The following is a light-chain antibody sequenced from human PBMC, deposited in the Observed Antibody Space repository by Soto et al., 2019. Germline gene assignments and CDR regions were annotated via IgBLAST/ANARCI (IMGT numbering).Light chain of an antibody. V-gene: IGLV2-11*01. J-gene: IGLJ3*02. CDR2: DVS. CDR3: CSYAGSYSWV. Sequence: QSALTQPRSVSGSPGQSVTISCTGTSSDVGGYNYVSWYQQHPGKAPKLMIYDVSKRPSGVPDRFSGSKSCNTASLTSSGLQAEDEADYYCCSYAGSYSWVFGGVTKLTVL. CDR1: SSDVGGYNY.